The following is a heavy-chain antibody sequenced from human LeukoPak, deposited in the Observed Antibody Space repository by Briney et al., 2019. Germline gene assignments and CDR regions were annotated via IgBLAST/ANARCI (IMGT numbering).Heavy chain of an antibody. CDR1: GYSISSGYY. V-gene: IGHV4-38-2*02. CDR2: IYHSGST. D-gene: IGHD1-1*01. Sequence: SETLSLTCAVSGYSISSGYYWGWIRQPPGKGLEWIGSIYHSGSTYYNPSLKSRVTISVDTSKNQFSLKLSSVTAADTAVYYCAREIHGTPAFDYWGQGTLVTVSP. J-gene: IGHJ4*02. CDR3: AREIHGTPAFDY.